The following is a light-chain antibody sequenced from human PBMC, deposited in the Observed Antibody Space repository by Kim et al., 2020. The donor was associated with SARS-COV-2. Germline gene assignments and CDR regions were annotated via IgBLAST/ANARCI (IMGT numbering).Light chain of an antibody. CDR1: QDISTY. Sequence: ASVGDTVTITGRASQDISTYLNWYKHIPGRAPELLIYAAYSLESGVPSRFSGSGSDTDFTLTISSLQPEDFATYFCQQSYNTPWTFGQGTKVDIK. V-gene: IGKV1-39*01. CDR2: AAY. CDR3: QQSYNTPWT. J-gene: IGKJ1*01.